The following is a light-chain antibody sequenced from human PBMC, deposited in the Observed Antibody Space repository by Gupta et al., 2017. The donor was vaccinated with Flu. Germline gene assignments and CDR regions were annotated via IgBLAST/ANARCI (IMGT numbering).Light chain of an antibody. V-gene: IGLV2-14*01. CDR1: SVDVSDYNS. Sequence: QSALTQPASVSGSPGQSITISCTVASVDVSDYNSVSWYQQYPGKAPKLIIYEVTNRPSGVSNRFSGSKSGNTAALTISGLQDEDEADYYCTSYIGDNTWVFGGGTKLTVL. CDR2: EVT. J-gene: IGLJ3*02. CDR3: TSYIGDNTWV.